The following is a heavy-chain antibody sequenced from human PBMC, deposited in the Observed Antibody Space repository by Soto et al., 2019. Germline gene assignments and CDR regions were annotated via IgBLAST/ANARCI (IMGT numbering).Heavy chain of an antibody. CDR1: GGSISSYY. D-gene: IGHD4-17*01. V-gene: IGHV4-59*01. CDR3: ARWYGGSLDY. J-gene: IGHJ4*02. CDR2: IYYGGST. Sequence: QVQLQESGPGLVKPSETLSLTCTVSGGSISSYYWSWIRQPPGKGLEWIGYIYYGGSTNYNPSLKSRVTISVDTSKNQFSLKLSSVTAADTAVYYCARWYGGSLDYWGQGTLVTVSS.